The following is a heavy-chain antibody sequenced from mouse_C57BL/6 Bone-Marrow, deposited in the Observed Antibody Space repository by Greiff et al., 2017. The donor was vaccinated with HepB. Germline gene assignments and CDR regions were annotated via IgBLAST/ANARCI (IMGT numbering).Heavy chain of an antibody. J-gene: IGHJ3*01. CDR3: ARGFAY. CDR2: INPYNGGT. V-gene: IGHV1-19*01. CDR1: GYTFTDYY. Sequence: VQLQQSGPVLVKPGASVKMSCKASGYTFTDYYMNWVKQSHGKSLEWIGVINPYNGGTSYNQKFKGKATLTVDKSSSTAYMQLSSLTPEDSAVYYCARGFAYWGQGTLVTVSA.